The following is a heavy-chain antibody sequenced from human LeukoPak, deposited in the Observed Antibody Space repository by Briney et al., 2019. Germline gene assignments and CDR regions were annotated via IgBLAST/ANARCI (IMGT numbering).Heavy chain of an antibody. CDR3: ATFHYDYVWGSYRHY. J-gene: IGHJ4*02. Sequence: SETLSLTCAVYGGSFSGYYWSWIRQPPGKGLEWIGEINHSGSTNYNPSLKSRVTISVDTSKNQFSLKLSSVTAADTAVYYCATFHYDYVWGSYRHYWGQGTLVTVSS. CDR1: GGSFSGYY. D-gene: IGHD3-16*02. V-gene: IGHV4-34*01. CDR2: INHSGST.